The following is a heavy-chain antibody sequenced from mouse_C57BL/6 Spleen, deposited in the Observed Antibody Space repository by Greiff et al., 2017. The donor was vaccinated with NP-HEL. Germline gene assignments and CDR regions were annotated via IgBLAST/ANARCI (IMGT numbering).Heavy chain of an antibody. Sequence: VKLMESGAELVRPGTSVKVSCKASGYAFTNYLIEWVKQRPGQGLEWIGVINPGSGGTNYNEKFKGKATLTADKSSSTAYMQLSSLTSEDSAVYFCARADYDAYYFDYWGQGTTLTVSS. CDR2: INPGSGGT. CDR1: GYAFTNYL. CDR3: ARADYDAYYFDY. D-gene: IGHD2-4*01. J-gene: IGHJ2*01. V-gene: IGHV1-54*01.